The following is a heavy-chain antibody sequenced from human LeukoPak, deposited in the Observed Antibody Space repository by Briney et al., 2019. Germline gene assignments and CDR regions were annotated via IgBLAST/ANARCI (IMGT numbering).Heavy chain of an antibody. D-gene: IGHD3-10*01. J-gene: IGHJ6*03. Sequence: GASVKVSCKASGYTFTGCYMHWVRQAPGQGLEWMGWINPNSGGTNYAQKFQGRVTMTRDTSISTAYMELSRLRSDDTAVYYCARDYYGSGSPLYYYYYMDVWGKGTTVTISS. CDR2: INPNSGGT. CDR3: ARDYYGSGSPLYYYYYMDV. CDR1: GYTFTGCY. V-gene: IGHV1-2*02.